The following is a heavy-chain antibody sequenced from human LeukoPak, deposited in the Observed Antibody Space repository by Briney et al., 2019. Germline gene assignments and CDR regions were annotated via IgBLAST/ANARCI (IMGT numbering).Heavy chain of an antibody. CDR1: GGTFSSYA. D-gene: IGHD7-27*01. J-gene: IGHJ4*02. CDR3: AREPTNWGWGIDY. CDR2: ITPIFGTA. Sequence: GSAVKVSCKASGGTFSSYAISWVRQAPAQGLEWMGGITPIFGTANYAQKFQGRVTITADKSTSTAYMELSSLRSEDTAVYYCAREPTNWGWGIDYWGQGTLVTVSS. V-gene: IGHV1-69*06.